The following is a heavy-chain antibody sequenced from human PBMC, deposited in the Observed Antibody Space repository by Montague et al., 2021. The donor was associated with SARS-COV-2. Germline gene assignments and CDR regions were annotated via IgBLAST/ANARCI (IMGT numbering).Heavy chain of an antibody. CDR3: ARDSSSGSDWYYYYGMDV. D-gene: IGHD6-13*01. V-gene: IGHV3-33*01. CDR1: GFTFSSYG. Sequence: SLRLSCAASGFTFSSYGMHWVRQAPGKGLEWVAIIWYDGSKNYYADSVKGRFTISRDNSKNTLYLQMSTLRAEDTAVYYCARDSSSGSDWYYYYGMDVWGQGTTVTVSS. J-gene: IGHJ6*02. CDR2: IWYDGSKN.